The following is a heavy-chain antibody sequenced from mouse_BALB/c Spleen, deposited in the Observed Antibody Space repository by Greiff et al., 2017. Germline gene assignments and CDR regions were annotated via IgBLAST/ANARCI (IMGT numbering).Heavy chain of an antibody. CDR2: INPGSGGT. D-gene: IGHD1-1*01. V-gene: IGHV1-54*01. J-gene: IGHJ1*01. Sequence: QVHVKQSGAELVRPGTSVKVSCKASGYAFTNYLIEWVKQRPGQGLEWIGVINPGSGGTNYNEKFKGKATLTADKSSSTAYMQLSSLTSDDSAVYFCARRDYYGSKYFDVWGAGTTVTVSS. CDR3: ARRDYYGSKYFDV. CDR1: GYAFTNYL.